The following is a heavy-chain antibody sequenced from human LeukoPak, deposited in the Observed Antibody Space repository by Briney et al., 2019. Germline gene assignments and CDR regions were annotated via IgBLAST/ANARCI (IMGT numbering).Heavy chain of an antibody. CDR3: ARGRPVYGV. CDR1: GGSISSGGYS. J-gene: IGHJ6*02. CDR2: IYHSGST. V-gene: IGHV4-30-2*01. D-gene: IGHD1-14*01. Sequence: PSETLSLTCAVSGGSISSGGYSWSWIRQPPGKGLEWIGYIYHSGSTYYNPSLKSRVTISVDRSKNQFSLKLSSVTAADTAVYYCARGRPVYGVWGQGTTVTVSS.